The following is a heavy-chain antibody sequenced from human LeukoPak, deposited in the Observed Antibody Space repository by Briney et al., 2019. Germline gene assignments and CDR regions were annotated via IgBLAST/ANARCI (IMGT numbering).Heavy chain of an antibody. J-gene: IGHJ4*02. Sequence: SETLSLTCTVSGGSISSSSYYWGWIRQPPGKGLEWIGSIYYSGSTYYNPSLKSRVTISVDTSKNQFSLKLSSVTAADTAVYYCAREYVGYYFDYWGQGTLVTVSS. CDR1: GGSISSSSYY. CDR2: IYYSGST. CDR3: AREYVGYYFDY. D-gene: IGHD3-22*01. V-gene: IGHV4-39*02.